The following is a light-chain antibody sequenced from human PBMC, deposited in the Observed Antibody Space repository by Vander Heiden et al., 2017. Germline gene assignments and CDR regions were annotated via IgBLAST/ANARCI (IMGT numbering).Light chain of an antibody. CDR1: QSVITW. Sequence: DIQLTESPSTLAATVGDRDTRTCRASQSVITWLTWYQQKPGKSPKLLIYKASSLGSGVPSRFSGSGSGTEFTLTLSSLQPDDFAAYYCQQYNSYWWTFGQGTKVEIK. V-gene: IGKV1-5*03. J-gene: IGKJ1*01. CDR3: QQYNSYWWT. CDR2: KAS.